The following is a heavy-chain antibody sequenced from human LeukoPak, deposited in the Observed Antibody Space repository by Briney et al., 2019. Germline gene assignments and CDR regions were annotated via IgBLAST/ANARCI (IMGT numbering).Heavy chain of an antibody. CDR1: GFTFNDYG. Sequence: GGSLRLSCAASGFTFNDYGMSWVRQAPGEGLEWVSGINWNGGSTVYADSVKGRFTISRDNAKNSLYLQMNSLRAEDTALYYCARAVTTHHYYYYMDVWGKGTTVTVSS. CDR2: INWNGGST. CDR3: ARAVTTHHYYYYMDV. V-gene: IGHV3-20*04. D-gene: IGHD4-11*01. J-gene: IGHJ6*03.